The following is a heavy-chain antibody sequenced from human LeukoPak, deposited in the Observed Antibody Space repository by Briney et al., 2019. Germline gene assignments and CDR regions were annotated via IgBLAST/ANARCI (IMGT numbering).Heavy chain of an antibody. CDR2: INTYNSNT. CDR3: ARDEQWLVPISRPFYGMDV. CDR1: GYTFTSSG. Sequence: ASVKVSCKASGYTFTSSGISWVRQAPGQGLEWMGWINTYNSNTNYAQKLQGRVTMTTDTPTSTAYMELRSLRSDDTAVYYCARDEQWLVPISRPFYGMDVWGQGTTVTVSS. J-gene: IGHJ6*02. D-gene: IGHD6-19*01. V-gene: IGHV1-18*01.